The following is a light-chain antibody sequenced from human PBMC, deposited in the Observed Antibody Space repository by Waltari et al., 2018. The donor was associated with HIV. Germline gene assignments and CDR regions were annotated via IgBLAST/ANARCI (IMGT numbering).Light chain of an antibody. Sequence: QSVLPQPPSASGTPGQRVTISCSGRSSNTGNDTVYWYQQLPGTTPKPLIYKNIQLPSGVPDRFAGSKSGTSAYLAISGLRSEDEADYYCVGWDASLSAYVFGAGTKVTVL. CDR2: KNI. V-gene: IGLV1-47*01. CDR3: VGWDASLSAYV. CDR1: SSNTGNDT. J-gene: IGLJ1*01.